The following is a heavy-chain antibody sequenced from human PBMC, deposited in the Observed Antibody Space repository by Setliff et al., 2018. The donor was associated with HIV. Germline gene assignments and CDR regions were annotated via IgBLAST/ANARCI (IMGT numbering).Heavy chain of an antibody. D-gene: IGHD3-3*01. J-gene: IGHJ4*02. CDR1: GGPFSSSSYY. V-gene: IGHV4-39*01. CDR3: ASLFRLSGFWISFLPDY. Sequence: SETLSLTCTVSGGPFSSSSYYWGWIRQPPGKGLEWIGSLRPSGNTYYNPSLKSRVTLSVDTPKTQFSLYLSSVTASDTAVYYCASLFRLSGFWISFLPDYWGQGILVTVSS. CDR2: LRPSGNT.